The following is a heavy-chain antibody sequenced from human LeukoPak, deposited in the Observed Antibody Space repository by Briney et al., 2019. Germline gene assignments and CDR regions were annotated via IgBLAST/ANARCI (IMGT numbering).Heavy chain of an antibody. Sequence: GGSLRLSCAASGFTFSIYSMDCVCQAPGKGLEWVSFIISSGSYIYYADSVKGRFTISRDNHKNSLYLQMNSLRAEDTAVYYCAREDASSWDYWGQGILVTVSS. J-gene: IGHJ4*02. CDR2: IISSGSYI. CDR1: GFTFSIYS. CDR3: AREDASSWDY. D-gene: IGHD6-13*01. V-gene: IGHV3-21*01.